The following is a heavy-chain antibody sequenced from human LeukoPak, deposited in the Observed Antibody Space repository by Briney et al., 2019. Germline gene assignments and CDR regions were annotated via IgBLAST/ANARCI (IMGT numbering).Heavy chain of an antibody. V-gene: IGHV3-23*01. CDR2: IGGSGGST. CDR3: AKTDMTTVTTTGLFDY. CDR1: GFTFSSYA. Sequence: PGGSLRLSCAASGFTFSSYAMSWVRQAPGKGLEWVSAIGGSGGSTYYADSVKGRFTISRDNSKNTLYLQMNSLRAEDTAVYYCAKTDMTTVTTTGLFDYWGQGTLVTVSS. J-gene: IGHJ4*02. D-gene: IGHD4-11*01.